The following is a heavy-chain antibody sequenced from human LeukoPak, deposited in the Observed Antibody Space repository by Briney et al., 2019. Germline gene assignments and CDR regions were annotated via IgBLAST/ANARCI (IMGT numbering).Heavy chain of an antibody. J-gene: IGHJ6*04. V-gene: IGHV4-34*01. Sequence: SETLSLTCAVYGGSFSGYYWSWIRQPPGKGLEWIGEINHSGSTNYNPSLKSRVTISVDTSKNQFSLKLSSVTAADTAVYYCASNRRIYYHYGMDVWGKGTTVTVSS. CDR3: ASNRRIYYHYGMDV. CDR1: GGSFSGYY. CDR2: INHSGST. D-gene: IGHD1-14*01.